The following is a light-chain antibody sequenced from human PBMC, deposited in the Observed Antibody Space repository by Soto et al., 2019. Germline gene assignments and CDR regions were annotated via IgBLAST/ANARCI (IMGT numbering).Light chain of an antibody. CDR1: QSISSY. V-gene: IGKV1-39*01. J-gene: IGKJ2*02. CDR2: AAS. Sequence: DIQMTQSPSSLSASVGDRVTITCRASQSISSYLNWYQQKPGKAPKLLIYAASSLQSGVPSRFSGSGSGTDFTLTISSLQPVDFATYYCQQSYSTPWTFGQGTKLEIK. CDR3: QQSYSTPWT.